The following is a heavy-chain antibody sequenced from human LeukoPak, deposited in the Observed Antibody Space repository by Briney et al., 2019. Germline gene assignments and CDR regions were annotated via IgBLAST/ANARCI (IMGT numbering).Heavy chain of an antibody. D-gene: IGHD3-22*01. CDR2: ISAYNGNT. CDR1: GYTFTSYG. J-gene: IGHJ6*02. Sequence: VASVKVSCKASGYTFTSYGISWVRQAPGQGLEWMGWISAYNGNTNYAQKLQGRVTMTTDTSTSTAYMELRSLRSDDTAVYYCARPTTYYYDSSGYPYYYGMDVWGQGTTVTVSS. CDR3: ARPTTYYYDSSGYPYYYGMDV. V-gene: IGHV1-18*01.